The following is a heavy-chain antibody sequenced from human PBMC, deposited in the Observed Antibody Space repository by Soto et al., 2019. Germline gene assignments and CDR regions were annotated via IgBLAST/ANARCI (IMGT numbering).Heavy chain of an antibody. V-gene: IGHV3-30*02. CDR1: GFTFSSYG. Sequence: PGGSLRLSCAASGFTFSSYGMHWVRQAPGKGLEWVAVIWYDGSNKYYADSVKGRFTISRDNSKNTLYLQMNSLRAEDTAVYYCAKGRDGYNSAADYWGQGTLVTVSS. J-gene: IGHJ4*02. CDR2: IWYDGSNK. D-gene: IGHD5-12*01. CDR3: AKGRDGYNSAADY.